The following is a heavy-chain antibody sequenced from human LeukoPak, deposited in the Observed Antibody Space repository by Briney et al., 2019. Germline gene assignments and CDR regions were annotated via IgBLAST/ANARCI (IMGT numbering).Heavy chain of an antibody. CDR2: INYNGESI. CDR1: GFTFSSYE. D-gene: IGHD4-17*01. CDR3: ARRATVTYHGMDV. J-gene: IGHJ6*02. V-gene: IGHV3-48*03. Sequence: GGSLRLSCAASGFTFSSYEMNWVRQAPEKGLEWLSYINYNGESIYYADSVKGRFTVSRDNARGSLYLQMNSLRGEDTAVYYCARRATVTYHGMDVWGQGTTVTVSS.